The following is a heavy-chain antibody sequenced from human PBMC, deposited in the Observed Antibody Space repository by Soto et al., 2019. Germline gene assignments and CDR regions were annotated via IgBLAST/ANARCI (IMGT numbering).Heavy chain of an antibody. V-gene: IGHV3-11*01. Sequence: PGGSLRLSCAASGFTFSDYYMSWIRQAPGKGLEWVSYISSSGSTIYYADSVKGRFTISRDNAKNSLYLQMNSLRAEDTAVYYCATLAHSSSWYGDDYWGQGTLVTVSS. D-gene: IGHD6-13*01. CDR3: ATLAHSSSWYGDDY. CDR2: ISSSGSTI. J-gene: IGHJ4*02. CDR1: GFTFSDYY.